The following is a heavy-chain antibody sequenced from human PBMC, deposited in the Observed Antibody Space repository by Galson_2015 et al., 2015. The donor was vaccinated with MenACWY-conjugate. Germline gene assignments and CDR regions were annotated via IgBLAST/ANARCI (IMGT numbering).Heavy chain of an antibody. CDR1: GGSMSPYS. CDR3: ARYNWNNWFDY. CDR2: LHYTGST. V-gene: IGHV4-59*01. J-gene: IGHJ5*01. D-gene: IGHD1-20*01. Sequence: SETLSLTCSVSGGSMSPYSWTWIRQTPEKGLEWIGWLHYTGSTKYNPSLKSRITISVDTSNNQFSLNVYSVTAADTAIYYCARYNWNNWFDYWGQGTLVTVSS.